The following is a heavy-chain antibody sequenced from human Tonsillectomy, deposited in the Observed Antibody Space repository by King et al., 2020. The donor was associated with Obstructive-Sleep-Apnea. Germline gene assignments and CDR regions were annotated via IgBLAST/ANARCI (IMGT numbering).Heavy chain of an antibody. CDR3: ARAGRDGDYVGWFDP. J-gene: IGHJ5*02. CDR2: IYYSGST. CDR1: GGSISSYY. V-gene: IGHV4-59*01. D-gene: IGHD4-17*01. Sequence: VQLKESGPGLVKPSETLSLTCTVSGGSISSYYWSWIRQPPGKGLEWIGYIYYSGSTNYNPSLKSRVTISVDTSKNQFSLKLSSVTAADTAVYYCARAGRDGDYVGWFDPWGQGTLVTVSS.